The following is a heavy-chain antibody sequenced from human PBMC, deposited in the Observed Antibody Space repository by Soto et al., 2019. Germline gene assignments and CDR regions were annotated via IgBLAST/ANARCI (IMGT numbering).Heavy chain of an antibody. Sequence: SETLSLTCNVSGFAISRGYYWSWVRQPPGKGLEWIGSIYPSVSSYHNPSLESRLTLSIDTSKNQFTLKLASVTAADTALYYCAREKVGTTFFDKWGQGTQV. CDR3: AREKVGTTFFDK. CDR2: IYPSVSS. V-gene: IGHV4-38-2*02. D-gene: IGHD1-1*01. J-gene: IGHJ4*02. CDR1: GFAISRGYY.